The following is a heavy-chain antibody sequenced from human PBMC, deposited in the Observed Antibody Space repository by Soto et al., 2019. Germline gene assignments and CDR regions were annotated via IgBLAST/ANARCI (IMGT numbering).Heavy chain of an antibody. CDR1: GGSISSSNW. D-gene: IGHD3-10*01. Sequence: QVQLQESGPGLVQPSGTLSLTCAVSGGSISSSNWWSWVRQPPGKGLEWIGEIYHSGSTNYNPSLKRRVTISVDKSKNQFSLQLSPVTAADTAVYYWARLYMVRGVMDWFDPWGQGTLVTVSS. V-gene: IGHV4-4*02. CDR2: IYHSGST. CDR3: ARLYMVRGVMDWFDP. J-gene: IGHJ5*02.